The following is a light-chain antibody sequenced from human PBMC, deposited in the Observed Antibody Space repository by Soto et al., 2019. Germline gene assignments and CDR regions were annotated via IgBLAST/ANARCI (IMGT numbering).Light chain of an antibody. J-gene: IGKJ2*01. CDR3: QQRSNWPPYT. CDR2: DAS. CDR1: QSVSSY. Sequence: EIVLTQSPATLSLSPGERATLSCRASQSVSSYLAWYQQKPGQAPRLLIYDASNRATGIPARFSVSGSGTDFTLTISSLEPADFAVYYCQQRSNWPPYTFGQGTKLEIK. V-gene: IGKV3-11*01.